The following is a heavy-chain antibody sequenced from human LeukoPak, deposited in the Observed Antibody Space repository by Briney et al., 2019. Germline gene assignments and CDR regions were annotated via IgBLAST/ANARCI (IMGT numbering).Heavy chain of an antibody. D-gene: IGHD6-19*01. Sequence: GGSLRLSCAAFGFTVSSKYMGRVRQAPGKGLEWVSVIHPGGTIYYADSVKGTFTISRDNSKNTLYLEMNTLRVEDTAVYYCAMYSSAWYAVYWGQGTLVTVSS. J-gene: IGHJ4*02. CDR1: GFTVSSKY. CDR3: AMYSSAWYAVY. CDR2: IHPGGTI. V-gene: IGHV3-66*01.